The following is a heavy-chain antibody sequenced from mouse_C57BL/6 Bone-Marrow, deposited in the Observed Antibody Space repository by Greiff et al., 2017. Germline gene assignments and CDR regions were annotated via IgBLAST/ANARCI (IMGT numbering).Heavy chain of an antibody. Sequence: QVQLQQSGAELARPGASVKMSCKASGYTFTSYGISWVKQRTGQGLEWIGEIYPRSGNTEYNEKFKGKATLTADKSSSTAYMELSSLTSEDSAVYFCARAPVLLYSFAYCGQGTPLTVSA. CDR1: GYTFTSYG. CDR3: ARAPVLLYSFAY. V-gene: IGHV1-81*01. CDR2: IYPRSGNT. J-gene: IGHJ2*01. D-gene: IGHD1-1*01.